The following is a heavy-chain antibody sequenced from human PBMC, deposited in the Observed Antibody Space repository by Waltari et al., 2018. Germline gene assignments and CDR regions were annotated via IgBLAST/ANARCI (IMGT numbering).Heavy chain of an antibody. J-gene: IGHJ4*02. CDR2: INHSGST. CDR3: ASAETKASIAARGGLGY. Sequence: QVQLQQWGAGLLKPSETLSLTCAVYGGSFSGYYWSWIRQPPGKGLEWIGEINHSGSTNYNPSLKSRVTISVDTSKNQFSLKLSSVTAADTAVYYCASAETKASIAARGGLGYWGQGTLVTVSS. D-gene: IGHD6-6*01. CDR1: GGSFSGYY. V-gene: IGHV4-34*01.